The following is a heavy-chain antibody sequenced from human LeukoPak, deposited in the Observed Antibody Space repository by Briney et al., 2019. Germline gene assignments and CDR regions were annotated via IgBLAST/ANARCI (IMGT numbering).Heavy chain of an antibody. Sequence: PSETLSLTCTVSGGSISSSSYYWGWIRQSPGKGLEWIVSIYYSWITYYNPSLKSRATISVDTSKNQFSLKLSSVTAADTAVYYCAGHVLRYFDWLPTSPTFDYWGQGTLVTVSS. J-gene: IGHJ4*02. CDR2: IYYSWIT. CDR3: AGHVLRYFDWLPTSPTFDY. D-gene: IGHD3-9*01. V-gene: IGHV4-39*01. CDR1: GGSISSSSYY.